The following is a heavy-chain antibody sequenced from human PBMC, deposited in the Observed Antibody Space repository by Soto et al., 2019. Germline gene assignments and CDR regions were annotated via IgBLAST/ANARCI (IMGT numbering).Heavy chain of an antibody. J-gene: IGHJ4*02. Sequence: ECLKSSVKGSGYSLTSYWIGWVRQIPGKGLEWMGIIYPGDSDTRYSPSFQGQVTISADKSISTAYPQWSSLKASDTAMYYCARHVPPGYGDYVPLFDYWGQGTLVTVSS. CDR3: ARHVPPGYGDYVPLFDY. D-gene: IGHD4-17*01. CDR1: GYSLTSYW. V-gene: IGHV5-51*01. CDR2: IYPGDSDT.